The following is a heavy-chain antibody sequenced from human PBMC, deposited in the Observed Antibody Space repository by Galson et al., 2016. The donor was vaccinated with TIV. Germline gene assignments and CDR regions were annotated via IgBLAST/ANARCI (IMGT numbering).Heavy chain of an antibody. CDR3: ARLPSYYGSGNHWFDP. CDR2: IIAIFGTA. CDR1: GGIFRSDA. D-gene: IGHD3-10*01. J-gene: IGHJ5*02. Sequence: SVKVSCKASGGIFRSDAISWVRQAPGQGLEWMGRIIAIFGTANYAQKFQGRVTITADESTNTVYLELSSLTSEDTAMYYCARLPSYYGSGNHWFDPWGQGTLVTVSS. V-gene: IGHV1-69*13.